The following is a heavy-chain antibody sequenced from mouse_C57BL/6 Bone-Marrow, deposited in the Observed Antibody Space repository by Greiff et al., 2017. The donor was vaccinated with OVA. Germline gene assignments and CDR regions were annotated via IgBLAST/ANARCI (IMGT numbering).Heavy chain of an antibody. CDR2: IDPSDSYT. V-gene: IGHV1-69*01. CDR1: GYTFTSYW. J-gene: IGHJ2*01. CDR3: AREDWITTCFDY. Sequence: QVQLQQPGAELVMPGASVKLSCKASGYTFTSYWMHWVKQRPGQGLEWIGEIDPSDSYTNYNQKFKGKSTLTVEKSSSTAYMQLSSRTSEDAAVYYCAREDWITTCFDYWGQGTTLTVSS. D-gene: IGHD2-4*01.